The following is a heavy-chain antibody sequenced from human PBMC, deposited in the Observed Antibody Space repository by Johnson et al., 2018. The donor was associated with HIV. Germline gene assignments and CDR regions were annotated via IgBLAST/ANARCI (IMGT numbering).Heavy chain of an antibody. V-gene: IGHV3-30*04. J-gene: IGHJ3*02. CDR1: AFSFSGYA. CDR3: ARGVRNSYGYLLGTFDI. CDR2: VSYDASNK. D-gene: IGHD5-18*01. Sequence: QVQLVESGGGVVQPGRSLRLSCTSAFSFSGYAMHWVRQAPGKGLEWVAVVSYDASNKYYADSVKGRFTISRDNSKNTVFLQMNSLRREDTAVYYCARGVRNSYGYLLGTFDIWGQGTMVTVSS.